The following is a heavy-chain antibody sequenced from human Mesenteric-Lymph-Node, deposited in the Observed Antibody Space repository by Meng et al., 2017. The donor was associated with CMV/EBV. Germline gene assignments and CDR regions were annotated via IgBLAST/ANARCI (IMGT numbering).Heavy chain of an antibody. J-gene: IGHJ4*02. CDR3: AKDGRGSSGGYYFDY. CDR2: ISGSGGST. D-gene: IGHD6-6*01. CDR1: GFTFSSYA. Sequence: GESLKISCAASGFTFSSYAMSWVRQAPGKGLEWVSAISGSGGSTYYADSVKGRFTISRDNSKNSLYLQMNSLRTEDTAFYYCAKDGRGSSGGYYFDYWGQGTLVTVSS. V-gene: IGHV3-23*01.